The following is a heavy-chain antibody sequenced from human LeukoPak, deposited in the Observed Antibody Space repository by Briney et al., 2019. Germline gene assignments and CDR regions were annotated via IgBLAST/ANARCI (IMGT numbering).Heavy chain of an antibody. J-gene: IGHJ4*02. CDR3: ARDTAGGGATDY. D-gene: IGHD1-26*01. V-gene: IGHV1-46*01. CDR1: GYTFTSYY. CDR2: INPSGGST. Sequence: ASVKVSCKASGYTFTSYYMHWVRQAPGQGLEWMGIINPSGGSTSYAQKFQGRVTMTRDTSTSTVYMELSSLRPEDTAVYYCARDTAGGGATDYWGQGTLVTVSS.